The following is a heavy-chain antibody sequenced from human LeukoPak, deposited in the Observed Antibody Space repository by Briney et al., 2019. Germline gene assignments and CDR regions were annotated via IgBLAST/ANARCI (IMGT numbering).Heavy chain of an antibody. D-gene: IGHD3-3*01. Sequence: GGSLRLSCAASGFTFSSNGMHWVRQAPGKGLEWVAFIRFDGSDKYYADSVEGRFTIFRDNSKNTLYLQMNSLRAEDTAVYYCAKDLRFLEWLSSNIDYWGQGTLVTVSS. CDR3: AKDLRFLEWLSSNIDY. CDR2: IRFDGSDK. CDR1: GFTFSSNG. V-gene: IGHV3-30*02. J-gene: IGHJ4*02.